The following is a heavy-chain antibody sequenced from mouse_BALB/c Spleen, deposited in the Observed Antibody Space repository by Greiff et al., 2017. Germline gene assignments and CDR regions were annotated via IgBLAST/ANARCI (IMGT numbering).Heavy chain of an antibody. J-gene: IGHJ3*01. CDR1: GYTFTSYT. CDR3: ARGYYGNYEFAY. D-gene: IGHD2-1*01. V-gene: IGHV1-4*01. CDR2: INPSSGYT. Sequence: VQLQESGAELARPGASVKMSCKASGYTFTSYTMHWVKQRPGQGLEWIGYINPSSGYTNYNQKFKDKATLTADKSSSTAYMQLSSLTSEDSAVYYCARGYYGNYEFAYWGQGTLVTVSA.